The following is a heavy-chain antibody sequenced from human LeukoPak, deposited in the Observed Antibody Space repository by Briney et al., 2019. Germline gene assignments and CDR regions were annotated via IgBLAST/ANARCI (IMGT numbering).Heavy chain of an antibody. CDR1: GFTFSTYW. V-gene: IGHV3-33*06. CDR2: IWYDGSNK. CDR3: AKGHRMVARYYFDY. J-gene: IGHJ4*02. Sequence: PGGSLRLSCAASGFTFSTYWMSWVRQAPGKGLEWVAVIWYDGSNKYYADPVKGRFTISRDNSKNTLYLQMNSLRAEDTAVYYCAKGHRMVARYYFDYWGQGTLVTVSS. D-gene: IGHD5-12*01.